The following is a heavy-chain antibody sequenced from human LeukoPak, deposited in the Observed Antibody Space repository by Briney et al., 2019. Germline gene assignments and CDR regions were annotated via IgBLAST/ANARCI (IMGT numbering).Heavy chain of an antibody. D-gene: IGHD2-15*01. CDR1: GGSISSRSYY. Sequence: SETLSLTCTVSGGSISSRSYYWGWIRQPPGKGLEWIGSIYYSGSTYYTPSLKSRVTISVDRSKNQFSLKLSSVTAADTAVYYCARETRYCSGGSCYSGMDVWGQGTTVTVSS. V-gene: IGHV4-39*07. J-gene: IGHJ6*02. CDR2: IYYSGST. CDR3: ARETRYCSGGSCYSGMDV.